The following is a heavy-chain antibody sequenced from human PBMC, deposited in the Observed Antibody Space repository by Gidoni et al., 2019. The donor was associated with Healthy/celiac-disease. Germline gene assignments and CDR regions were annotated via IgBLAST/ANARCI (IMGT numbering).Heavy chain of an antibody. CDR1: GGSFSGYY. CDR2: INHSGST. V-gene: IGHV4-34*01. CDR3: ARVPYCSSTSYQVYYYYGMDV. J-gene: IGHJ6*02. D-gene: IGHD2-2*01. Sequence: QVQLQQWGAGLLKPSETLSLTCAVYGGSFSGYYWRWIRQPPGKGLEWIGEINHSGSTNYNPSLKSRVTISVDTSKNQFSLKLSSVTAADTAVYYCARVPYCSSTSYQVYYYYGMDVWGQGTTVTVSS.